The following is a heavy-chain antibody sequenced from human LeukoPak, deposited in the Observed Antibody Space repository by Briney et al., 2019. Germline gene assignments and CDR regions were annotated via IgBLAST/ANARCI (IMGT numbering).Heavy chain of an antibody. CDR1: GFTFSSYA. CDR2: ISYDGSNK. CDR3: AKGGPYSKFPFDP. J-gene: IGHJ5*02. Sequence: PGRSLRLSCAASGFTFSSYAMHWVRQAPGKGLEWVAVISYDGSNKYYADSVKSRFTISRDNSKSTLFLRMNSLRAEDTALYYCAKGGPYSKFPFDPWGQGTLVTVFS. V-gene: IGHV3-30-3*01. D-gene: IGHD4-4*01.